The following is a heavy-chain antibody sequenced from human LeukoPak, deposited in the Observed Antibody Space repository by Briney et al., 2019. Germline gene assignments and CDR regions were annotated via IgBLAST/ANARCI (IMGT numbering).Heavy chain of an antibody. Sequence: PGGSLRLSCAASGFTFSSYGMHWVRQAPGKGLEWVAVIWYDGSNKYYADSVKGRFTISRDNAKNSLYLQMNSLRAEDTALYHCARTTSAADTDYYYYYGMDVWGQGTTVTVSS. CDR1: GFTFSSYG. CDR2: IWYDGSNK. J-gene: IGHJ6*02. D-gene: IGHD6-13*01. V-gene: IGHV3-33*03. CDR3: ARTTSAADTDYYYYYGMDV.